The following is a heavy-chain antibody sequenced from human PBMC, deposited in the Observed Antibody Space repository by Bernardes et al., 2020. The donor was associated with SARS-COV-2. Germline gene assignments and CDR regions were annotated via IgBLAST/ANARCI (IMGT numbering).Heavy chain of an antibody. CDR3: ASVTWSSHDGFDI. Sequence: ASVKVSCKASGYTFTDYHIHWVRQAPGQGLEWMGWMYPKTGDTTFAQNFQGRVTMTRDTSVSTAYMELSRLTFDDTAVYYCASVTWSSHDGFDIWGQGTVVTVSS. D-gene: IGHD6-13*01. J-gene: IGHJ3*02. CDR2: MYPKTGDT. V-gene: IGHV1-2*02. CDR1: GYTFTDYH.